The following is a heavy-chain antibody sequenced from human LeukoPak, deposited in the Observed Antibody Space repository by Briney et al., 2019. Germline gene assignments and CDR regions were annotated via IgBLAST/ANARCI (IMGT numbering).Heavy chain of an antibody. D-gene: IGHD6-19*01. CDR3: ARQRGSGSLDY. CDR1: RFTLSKYW. Sequence: GGSLRLSCAASRFTLSKYWMSWVRQAPGKGLEWVANIKQDGSETYYVDSVKGRFTISRDNAKNSLSLQMNSLRAEDTAVYYCARQRGSGSLDYWGQGTLVTVSS. J-gene: IGHJ4*02. CDR2: IKQDGSET. V-gene: IGHV3-7*01.